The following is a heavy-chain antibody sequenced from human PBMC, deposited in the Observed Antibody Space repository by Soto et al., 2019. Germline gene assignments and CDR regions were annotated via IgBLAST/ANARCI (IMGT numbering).Heavy chain of an antibody. CDR3: AKEHRIYCSGGSCSLDY. CDR1: GFTFSSYG. D-gene: IGHD2-15*01. J-gene: IGHJ4*02. V-gene: IGHV3-30*18. Sequence: QVQLVESGGGVVQPGRSLRLSCAASGFTFSSYGMHWVRQAPGKGLEWVAVISYDGSNKYYADSVKGRFTISRDNSKNTLYLQMNSLRAEDTAVYYCAKEHRIYCSGGSCSLDYWGQGTLVTVSS. CDR2: ISYDGSNK.